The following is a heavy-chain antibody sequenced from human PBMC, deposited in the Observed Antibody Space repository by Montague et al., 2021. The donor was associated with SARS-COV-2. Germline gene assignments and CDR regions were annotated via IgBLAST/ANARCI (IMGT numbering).Heavy chain of an antibody. CDR3: VRERECSGGSCYGPDDDAFDI. V-gene: IGHV4-34*01. CDR2: ISDIGST. J-gene: IGHJ3*02. Sequence: SETLSLTRAVYGGSFNGYYWNWIRQPPGKGLEWIGEISDIGSTTXNPSLESRLTTSVDRSKNQFSLRLTSVTAADTAVYYCVRERECSGGSCYGPDDDAFDIWGQGTMVTVSS. D-gene: IGHD2-15*01. CDR1: GGSFNGYY.